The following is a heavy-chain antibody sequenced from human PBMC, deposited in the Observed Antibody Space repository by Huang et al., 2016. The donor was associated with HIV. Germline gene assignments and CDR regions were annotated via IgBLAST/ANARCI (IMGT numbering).Heavy chain of an antibody. J-gene: IGHJ5*02. D-gene: IGHD6-6*01. Sequence: QVQLPESRPGPVKPSEPLSPSCTVPGGSMSSTYWRWIRQPLGKGLECIGYISYRGGTIYNPCYKRRVTGAVDTSKRRFSLRLDSVAAADTAVKNCASGRIAARCWFVPWGQGSRVTVSS. V-gene: IGHV4-59*01. CDR1: GGSMSSTY. CDR2: ISYRGGT. CDR3: ASGRIAARCWFVP.